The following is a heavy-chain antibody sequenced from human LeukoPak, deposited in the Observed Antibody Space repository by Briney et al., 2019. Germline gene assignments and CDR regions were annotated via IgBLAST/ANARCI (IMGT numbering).Heavy chain of an antibody. Sequence: ASAKVSCKAYGYMFTRYYLRWLRQAPGQGLDWIGMINPSGHSTSYAQKFQSSVTMTRDTSTSTVYMELSSLRSKDTAVYYCARVAYCGGDCYWPPFDYWGQGTLVTASS. D-gene: IGHD2-21*02. CDR3: ARVAYCGGDCYWPPFDY. CDR1: GYMFTRYY. J-gene: IGHJ4*02. CDR2: INPSGHST. V-gene: IGHV1-46*01.